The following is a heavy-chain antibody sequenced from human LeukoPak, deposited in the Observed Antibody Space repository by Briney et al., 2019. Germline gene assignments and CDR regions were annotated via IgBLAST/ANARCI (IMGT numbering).Heavy chain of an antibody. CDR2: IRSKAYGGTT. CDR1: GFTFGDYA. V-gene: IGHV3-49*03. J-gene: IGHJ4*02. D-gene: IGHD3-9*01. CDR3: TRGYYDILTGYHWGGFDY. Sequence: PGGSLRLSCTASGFTFGDYAMSWFRQAPGKGLEWVGFIRSKAYGGTTEYAASVKGTFTISRDDSKSIAYLQMNSLKTEDTAVYYCTRGYYDILTGYHWGGFDYWGQGTLVTVSS.